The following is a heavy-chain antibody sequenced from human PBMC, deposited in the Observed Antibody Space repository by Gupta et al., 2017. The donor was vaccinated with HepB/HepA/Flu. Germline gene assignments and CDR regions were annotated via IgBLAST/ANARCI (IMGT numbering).Heavy chain of an antibody. Sequence: QLQLVESGGGVVQPGNSLTLPCAASGFIFSNYGMHWVRQAPGKGLEWLSVITFDGTHKYYADSVKGRFTISRDNSKNTLFLQMNSLRPEDTAVYYCVKDFLIGGEEKLDYWGQGNLVTVSS. J-gene: IGHJ4*02. D-gene: IGHD2/OR15-2a*01. CDR3: VKDFLIGGEEKLDY. CDR1: GFIFSNYG. V-gene: IGHV3-30*18. CDR2: ITFDGTHK.